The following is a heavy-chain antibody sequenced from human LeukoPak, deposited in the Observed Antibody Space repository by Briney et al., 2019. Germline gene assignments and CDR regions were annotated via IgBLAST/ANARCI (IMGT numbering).Heavy chain of an antibody. Sequence: GGSLRLSCAASGFTFSMYAMNWVRQAPGKGLEWVSGISGSGGSTYYADSVKGRFTTSRDNSKNTLYLQMNSLKTEDTAVYYCTTDPSRDVVVVAAIVYWGQGTLVTVSS. CDR2: ISGSGGST. CDR1: GFTFSMYA. CDR3: TTDPSRDVVVVAAIVY. V-gene: IGHV3-23*01. D-gene: IGHD2-15*01. J-gene: IGHJ4*02.